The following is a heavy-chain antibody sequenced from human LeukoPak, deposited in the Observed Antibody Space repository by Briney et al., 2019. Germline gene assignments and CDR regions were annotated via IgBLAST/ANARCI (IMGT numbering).Heavy chain of an antibody. CDR3: AMDPPMYYYDSSGYYHPFDY. CDR2: INRSGST. J-gene: IGHJ4*02. V-gene: IGHV4-34*01. D-gene: IGHD3-22*01. Sequence: SETLSLTCAVYGGSFSGYYWSWIRQPPGKGLEWIGEINRSGSTNYNPSLKSRVTISVDTSKNQFSLKLSSVTAADTAVYYCAMDPPMYYYDSSGYYHPFDYWGQGTLVTVSS. CDR1: GGSFSGYY.